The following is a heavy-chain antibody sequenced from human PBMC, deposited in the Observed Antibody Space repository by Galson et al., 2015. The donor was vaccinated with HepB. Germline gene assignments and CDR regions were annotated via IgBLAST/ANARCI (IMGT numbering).Heavy chain of an antibody. CDR3: ARGYSNNWYSGLGY. V-gene: IGHV3-53*01. Sequence: SLRLSCAASGFIVSSNTMSWVRQTPGKGLECVSVFYSDGRTYYADSVKGRFTISRDNSKNTLYIQMNSLRAEDTAVYYCARGYSNNWYSGLGYWGQGTLVTVSS. CDR1: GFIVSSNT. J-gene: IGHJ4*02. D-gene: IGHD6-13*01. CDR2: FYSDGRT.